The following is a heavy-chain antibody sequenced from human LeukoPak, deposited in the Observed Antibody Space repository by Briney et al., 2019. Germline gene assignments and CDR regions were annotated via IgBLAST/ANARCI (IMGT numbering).Heavy chain of an antibody. CDR1: GGSISGYY. J-gene: IGHJ4*02. CDR3: ARSDYGSGNYYWSLDY. CDR2: IHHSGST. Sequence: SETLSLTCAVYGGSISGYYWSWIRQPPGKGLEWIAEIHHSGSTNYNPSLKSRVTISIDTSKNQFSLKLSSVTAADTAVHYCARSDYGSGNYYWSLDYWGQGTLVTVSS. D-gene: IGHD3-10*01. V-gene: IGHV4-34*01.